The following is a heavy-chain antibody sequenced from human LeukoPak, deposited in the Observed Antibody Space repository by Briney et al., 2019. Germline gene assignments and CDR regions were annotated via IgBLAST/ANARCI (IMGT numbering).Heavy chain of an antibody. CDR3: AKYAGLYYSDY. CDR2: SSGSGGST. Sequence: GGSLRLSCAASGFTFSNYAMSWVRQAPGKGLEWVLASSGSGGSTHYADSVKGRFTISRDNSKNTLYLQMNSLRAGDTAVYYCAKYAGLYYSDYWGQGTLVTVSS. V-gene: IGHV3-23*01. J-gene: IGHJ4*02. CDR1: GFTFSNYA. D-gene: IGHD2-2*01.